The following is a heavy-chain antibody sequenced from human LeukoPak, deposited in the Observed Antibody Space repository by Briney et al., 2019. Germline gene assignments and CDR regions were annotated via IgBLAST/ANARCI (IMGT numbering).Heavy chain of an antibody. Sequence: GGSLRLSCAASGFTFSSYSMNWVRQAPGKGLEWVSYISSSSSTIYYADSVKGRFTISRDNAKNSLYLQMNSLRAEDTAVYYCARGSRGYCSSTSCFDAFDIWGQGTMVTVSS. J-gene: IGHJ3*02. V-gene: IGHV3-48*04. CDR2: ISSSSSTI. CDR3: ARGSRGYCSSTSCFDAFDI. D-gene: IGHD2-2*01. CDR1: GFTFSSYS.